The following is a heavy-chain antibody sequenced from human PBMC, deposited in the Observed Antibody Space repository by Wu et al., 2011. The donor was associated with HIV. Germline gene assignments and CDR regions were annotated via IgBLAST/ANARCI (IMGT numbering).Heavy chain of an antibody. V-gene: IGHV1-69*01. CDR1: GGAFSSYA. D-gene: IGHD2-21*02. CDR2: IIPIFDAP. Sequence: QVQLVQSGAEVKKPGASVKVSCKASGGAFSSYAISWVRQAPGQGLEWMGGIIPIFDAPNYAQKLQGRVTITTDESTSTAYMELSSLRSEDTAVYYCARAERVVVTARTSGYYGMDVVGPRDHGHRLL. J-gene: IGHJ6*02. CDR3: ARAERVVVTARTSGYYGMDV.